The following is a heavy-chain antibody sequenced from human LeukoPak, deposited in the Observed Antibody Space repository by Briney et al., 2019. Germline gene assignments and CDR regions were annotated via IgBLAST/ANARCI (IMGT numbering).Heavy chain of an antibody. D-gene: IGHD3-22*01. V-gene: IGHV3-21*01. CDR3: ARAPSSGYYSYYFDY. J-gene: IGHJ4*02. Sequence: GGSLRLSCAASGFTFSSYSMNWVRQAPGKGLEWVSSIIRGSSYIYYADSVKGRFTISRDNAKKSLYLQMNSLRAEDTAVYYCARAPSSGYYSYYFDYWGQGTLVTVSS. CDR2: IIRGSSYI. CDR1: GFTFSSYS.